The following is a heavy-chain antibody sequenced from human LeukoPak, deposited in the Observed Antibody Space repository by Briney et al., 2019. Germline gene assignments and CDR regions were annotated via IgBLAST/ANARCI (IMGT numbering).Heavy chain of an antibody. J-gene: IGHJ4*02. Sequence: GGSLRLSCAGSGFTFSSYSMHWVRQAPGKGLEWVAVISFDGSDKYYADSVKGRFTISRDNSKKSLYLQINSLRAEDTAVYYCAKDHESDGYPCLDHWGLGTLVTVSS. V-gene: IGHV3-30-3*01. CDR3: AKDHESDGYPCLDH. CDR2: ISFDGSDK. CDR1: GFTFSSYS. D-gene: IGHD3-22*01.